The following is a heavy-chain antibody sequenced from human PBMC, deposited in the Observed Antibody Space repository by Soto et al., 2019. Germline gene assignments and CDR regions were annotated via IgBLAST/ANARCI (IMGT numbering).Heavy chain of an antibody. CDR3: ARVDGSSSSFDY. CDR1: GFTFSSYG. CDR2: IWYDGSNK. Sequence: GGSLRLSCAASGFTFSSYGMHWVRQAPGKGLEWVAVIWYDGSNKYYADSVKGRFTISRDNSKNTLYLQMNSLRAEDTAVYYCARVDGSSSSFDYWGQGTLVTVSS. J-gene: IGHJ4*02. V-gene: IGHV3-33*01. D-gene: IGHD6-13*01.